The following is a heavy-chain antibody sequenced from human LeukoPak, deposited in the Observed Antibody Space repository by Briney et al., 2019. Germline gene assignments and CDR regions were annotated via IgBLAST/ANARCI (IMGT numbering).Heavy chain of an antibody. CDR1: GFSFSRYW. CDR3: ARDSSAERGQQLAN. CDR2: IKEDGSEK. D-gene: IGHD6-13*01. J-gene: IGHJ4*02. Sequence: GGSLRLSCAASGFSFSRYWMSWVRQAPGKGLEYIANIKEDGSEKYYVDSVKGHFIISRDNARNSLFLQMNSLRVEDTAVYYCARDSSAERGQQLANWGQGTLVIVSS. V-gene: IGHV3-7*01.